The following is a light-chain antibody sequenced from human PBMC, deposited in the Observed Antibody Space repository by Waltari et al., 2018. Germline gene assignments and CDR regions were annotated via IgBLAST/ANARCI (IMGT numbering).Light chain of an antibody. J-gene: IGLJ1*01. CDR1: SRDICVSNY. CDR3: CSYADTYTFEV. V-gene: IGLV2-11*01. Sequence: QSALTQPRSVSGSPGQSVTISCTGTSRDICVSNYVSWYQQYPGKAPKLMIYDVTERPSGVPDRFSGSKSGDTAALTISGLQAEDEADYYCCSYADTYTFEVFGTGTKVTVL. CDR2: DVT.